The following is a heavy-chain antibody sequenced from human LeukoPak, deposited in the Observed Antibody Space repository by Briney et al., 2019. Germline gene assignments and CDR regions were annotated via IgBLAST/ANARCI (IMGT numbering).Heavy chain of an antibody. CDR1: GFSFNDYS. J-gene: IGHJ3*02. V-gene: IGHV3-9*01. CDR3: ARDQLLWFGGLPYAFDI. D-gene: IGHD3-10*01. CDR2: SSWSSGSM. Sequence: GRSLRLSCAASGFSFNDYSMHWVRQARGKGLEWVSGSSWSSGSMGYADSVKGRFTISRDNAKNSLYLQMNSLRAEDTAVYYCARDQLLWFGGLPYAFDIWGQGTMVTVSS.